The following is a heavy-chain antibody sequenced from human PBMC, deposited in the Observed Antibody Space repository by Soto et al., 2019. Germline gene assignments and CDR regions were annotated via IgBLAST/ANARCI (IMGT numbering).Heavy chain of an antibody. D-gene: IGHD3-3*01. V-gene: IGHV1-2*04. CDR1: GYTFTGYY. J-gene: IGHJ6*03. CDR3: ARDGGYYDFWGGPSYYYYYLDV. CDR2: INPNSGGT. Sequence: QVQLVQSGAEVKKPGASVKVSCKASGYTFTGYYMHWVRQAPGQGLEWMGWINPNSGGTNYAQKFQGWVTRASDTAISTVHMELSRRRSDDTTGYYCARDGGYYDFWGGPSYYYYYLDVWGKGTTVTVSS.